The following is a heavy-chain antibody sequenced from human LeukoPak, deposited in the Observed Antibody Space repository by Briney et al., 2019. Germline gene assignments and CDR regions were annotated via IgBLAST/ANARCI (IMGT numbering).Heavy chain of an antibody. CDR2: ISINDGST. J-gene: IGHJ4*02. CDR1: GFTFSSYA. CDR3: AKDFGNIVVVPAAFDS. Sequence: GGSLRLSCAASGFTFSSYAMNWVRQAPGKWLEWVSTISINDGSTYYADSVKGRFTISRDNSKSTLYLQMNSLRAEDTAVYYCAKDFGNIVVVPAAFDSWGLGTLVTVSS. D-gene: IGHD2-2*01. V-gene: IGHV3-23*01.